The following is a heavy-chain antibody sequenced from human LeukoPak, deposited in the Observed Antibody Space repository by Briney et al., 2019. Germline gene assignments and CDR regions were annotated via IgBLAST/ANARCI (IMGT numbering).Heavy chain of an antibody. D-gene: IGHD4-17*01. CDR3: ARANVVTTGTLDY. Sequence: GSLRLSCAASGFTFSSYAMHWVRQAPGKGLEWVAVISYDGSNKYYADSVKGRFTISRDNSKNTLYLQMNSLRAEDTAVYYCARANVVTTGTLDYWGQGTLVTVSS. CDR2: ISYDGSNK. CDR1: GFTFSSYA. V-gene: IGHV3-30-3*01. J-gene: IGHJ4*02.